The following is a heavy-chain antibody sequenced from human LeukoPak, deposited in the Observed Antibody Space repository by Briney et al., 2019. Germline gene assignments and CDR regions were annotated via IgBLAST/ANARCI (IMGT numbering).Heavy chain of an antibody. J-gene: IGHJ5*02. CDR1: GGTFSSYA. D-gene: IGHD2-15*01. CDR2: IIPILGIA. CDR3: ARGRYCSGGSCYKNWFDP. V-gene: IGHV1-69*04. Sequence: ASVKVSCKASGGTFSSYAISWVRQAPGQGLEWMGRIIPILGIANYAQKFQGRVTITADKSTSTAYMELSSLRSEDTAVYYCARGRYCSGGSCYKNWFDPWGQGTLVTVSS.